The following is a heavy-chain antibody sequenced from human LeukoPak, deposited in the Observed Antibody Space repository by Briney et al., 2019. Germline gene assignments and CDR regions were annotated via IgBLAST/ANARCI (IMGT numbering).Heavy chain of an antibody. CDR1: GFTVSSNY. J-gene: IGHJ4*02. CDR2: IYSGGST. D-gene: IGHD3-16*01. CDR3: ARDRGGNYFDY. V-gene: IGHV3-53*01. Sequence: GGSLRLSCAASGFTVSSNYMSWVRQAPAKGLEWVSVIYSGGSTYYADSVKGRFTISRDNSKNTLYLQMNNLRAEDTAVYYCARDRGGNYFDYWGQGTLVTVSS.